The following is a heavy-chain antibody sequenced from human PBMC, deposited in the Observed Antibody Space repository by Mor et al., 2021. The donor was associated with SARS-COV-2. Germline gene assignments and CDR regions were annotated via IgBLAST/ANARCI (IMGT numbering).Heavy chain of an antibody. J-gene: IGHJ4*02. V-gene: IGHV3-11*05. CDR2: ISSSSSYI. D-gene: IGHD3-22*01. Sequence: ISSSSSYINYADSVKGRFTISRDNAKNSVYLQMNSLRAEDTAVYYCARGGTSYDSSVDYWGQGTLVTVSS. CDR3: ARGGTSYDSSVDY.